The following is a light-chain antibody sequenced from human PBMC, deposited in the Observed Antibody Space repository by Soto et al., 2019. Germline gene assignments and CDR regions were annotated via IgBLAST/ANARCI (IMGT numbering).Light chain of an antibody. Sequence: DIQMTQSPSTLSASVGDRVTITCRASQNIFTWLAWYQHKPGKAPKLLMYDASTLESEVPSRFSGSGSGTQFTLTISSLQSDDFGTYYCQQYNTHSFGGGTKVEIK. V-gene: IGKV1-5*01. J-gene: IGKJ4*01. CDR3: QQYNTHS. CDR1: QNIFTW. CDR2: DAS.